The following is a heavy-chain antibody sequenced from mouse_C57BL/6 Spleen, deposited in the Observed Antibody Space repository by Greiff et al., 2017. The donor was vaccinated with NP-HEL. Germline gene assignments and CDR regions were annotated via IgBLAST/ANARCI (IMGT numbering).Heavy chain of an antibody. V-gene: IGHV1-19*01. J-gene: IGHJ4*01. Sequence: EVQLQQSGPELVKPGASVKMSCKASGYTFTDYYMDWVKQSHGESFEWIGRVNPYNGGTSYNQKFKGKATLTVDKSSSTAYMELNSLTSEDSAVYYCARRSTTVYAMDYWGQGTSVTVSS. CDR3: ARRSTTVYAMDY. D-gene: IGHD2-14*01. CDR2: VNPYNGGT. CDR1: GYTFTDYY.